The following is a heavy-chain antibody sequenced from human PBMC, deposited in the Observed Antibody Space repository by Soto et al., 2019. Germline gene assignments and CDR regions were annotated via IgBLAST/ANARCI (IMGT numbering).Heavy chain of an antibody. Sequence: GGSLRLSCAASGFTFSSYSMNWVRQAPGKGLEWVSYITTSSSTIYYADSVKGRFTISRDNAKNSLYLQMNSLRDEDTAVYYCARRGGEFGDGGYYYYYYGMDVWGQGTTVTVSS. V-gene: IGHV3-48*02. D-gene: IGHD3-16*01. CDR3: ARRGGEFGDGGYYYYYYGMDV. CDR1: GFTFSSYS. J-gene: IGHJ6*02. CDR2: ITTSSSTI.